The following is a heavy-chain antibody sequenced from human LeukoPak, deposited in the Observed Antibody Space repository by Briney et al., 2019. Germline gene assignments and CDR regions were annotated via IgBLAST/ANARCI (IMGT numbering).Heavy chain of an antibody. V-gene: IGHV4-39*01. J-gene: IGHJ4*02. CDR2: IYYSGST. D-gene: IGHD4-4*01. Sequence: SETLSLTCTVSGGSISSSSYCWGWIRQPPGKGLEWIGSIYYSGSTYYNPSLKSRVTISVDTSKNQFSLKLSSVTAADTAVYYCARTDYSNANVGFDYWGQGTLVTVSS. CDR1: GGSISSSSYC. CDR3: ARTDYSNANVGFDY.